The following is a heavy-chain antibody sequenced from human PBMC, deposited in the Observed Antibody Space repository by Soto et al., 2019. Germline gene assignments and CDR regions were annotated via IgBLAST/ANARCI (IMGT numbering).Heavy chain of an antibody. J-gene: IGHJ5*02. CDR3: AHKQPPSSSWYPWFDP. CDR1: GFSLSTSGVG. CDR2: IYWNDDK. V-gene: IGHV2-5*01. D-gene: IGHD6-13*01. Sequence: SGPTLVNPTQTLTLTCTFSGFSLSTSGVGVGWIRQPPGKALEWLALIYWNDDKRYSPSLKSRLTITKDTSKNQVVLTMTNMDPVDTATYYCAHKQPPSSSWYPWFDPWGQGMLVTVFS.